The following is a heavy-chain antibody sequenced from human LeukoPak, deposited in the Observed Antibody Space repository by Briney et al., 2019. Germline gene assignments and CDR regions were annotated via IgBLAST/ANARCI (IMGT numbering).Heavy chain of an antibody. J-gene: IGHJ4*02. Sequence: GESLKISCKGSGYSFTSYWISWVRQAPGQGLEWMGWISAYNGNTNYAQKLQGRVTMTTDTSTSTAYMELRSLRSDDTAVYYCARLWIAVASKLISFDYWGQGTLVTVSS. CDR2: ISAYNGNT. D-gene: IGHD6-19*01. CDR3: ARLWIAVASKLISFDY. V-gene: IGHV1-18*04. CDR1: GYSFTSYW.